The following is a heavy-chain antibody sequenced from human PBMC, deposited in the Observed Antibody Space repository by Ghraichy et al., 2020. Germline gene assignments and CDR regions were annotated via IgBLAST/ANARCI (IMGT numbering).Heavy chain of an antibody. V-gene: IGHV3-48*02. J-gene: IGHJ4*02. Sequence: GGYLRLSCAASGSSFSVYSMSWVRQAPGKGLEWIAYISSSSSTIYYADSVKGRFTISRDNAKTSLYLQMHSLRDDDTAIYYCARGSIRGFDYWGQGTLVTVSS. D-gene: IGHD2-2*02. CDR1: GSSFSVYS. CDR2: ISSSSSTI. CDR3: ARGSIRGFDY.